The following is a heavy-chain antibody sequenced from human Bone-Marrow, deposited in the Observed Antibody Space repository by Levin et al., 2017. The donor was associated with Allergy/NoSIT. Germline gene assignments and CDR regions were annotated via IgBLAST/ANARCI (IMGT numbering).Heavy chain of an antibody. Sequence: PGGSLRLSCAASAFSFSTYSMNWVRQAPGKGLEWVSSISSRSSYIYYADSVKGRFIISRDNAKNSLFLQMNSLRADDTAVYYCALALHGSGWPEYFQHWGQGTLVTVSS. V-gene: IGHV3-21*01. CDR1: AFSFSTYS. J-gene: IGHJ1*01. CDR3: ALALHGSGWPEYFQH. D-gene: IGHD6-19*01. CDR2: ISSRSSYI.